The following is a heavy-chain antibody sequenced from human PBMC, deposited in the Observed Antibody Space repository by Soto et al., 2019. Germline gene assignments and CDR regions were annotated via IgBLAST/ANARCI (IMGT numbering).Heavy chain of an antibody. CDR3: IFDGQTGVGYCDY. J-gene: IGHJ4*02. V-gene: IGHV1-69*02. D-gene: IGHD3-3*02. CDR1: GGTFTTYT. CDR2: IIPVFGLA. Sequence: QVQLVQSGAEVKKPGSSVKVSCQVSGGTFTTYTVTWVRQAPGQGLEWMGRIIPVFGLANPAQKFQDRVTDTTDKTTNTAFMEITSRRSDDTAVYYSIFDGQTGVGYCDYWGQGTLVTVSS.